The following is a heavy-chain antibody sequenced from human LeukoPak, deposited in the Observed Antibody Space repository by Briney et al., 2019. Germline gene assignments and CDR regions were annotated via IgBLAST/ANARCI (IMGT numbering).Heavy chain of an antibody. J-gene: IGHJ6*02. CDR1: GGSFSGYY. V-gene: IGHV4-34*01. Sequence: KPSETLSLTCAVYGGSFSGYYWSWIRQPPGKGLEWIGEINHSGSTNYNPSLKSRVTISVDTSKNQFSLKLNSVTAADTAVYYCARHKPAGGTYYYGMDVWGQGTTVTVSS. D-gene: IGHD6-13*01. CDR2: INHSGST. CDR3: ARHKPAGGTYYYGMDV.